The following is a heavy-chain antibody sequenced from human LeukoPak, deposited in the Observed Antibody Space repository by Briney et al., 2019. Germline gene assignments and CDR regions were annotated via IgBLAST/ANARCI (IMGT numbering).Heavy chain of an antibody. CDR3: AKGENYFDY. J-gene: IGHJ4*02. V-gene: IGHV3-23*01. CDR2: ISGSGGNT. Sequence: GGSLRLFCAASGFPFSSYAMSWVRQSPGKGLEWVSAISGSGGNTYYADSVKGRFTITRDNSKNTLYLQMNSLRAEDTAVYYCAKGENYFDYWGQGTLVTVSS. D-gene: IGHD1-26*01. CDR1: GFPFSSYA.